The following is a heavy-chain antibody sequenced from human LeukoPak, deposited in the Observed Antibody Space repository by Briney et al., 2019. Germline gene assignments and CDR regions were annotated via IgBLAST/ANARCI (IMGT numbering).Heavy chain of an antibody. CDR3: AASTYYYDSSGYYD. CDR1: GFTFNTYS. D-gene: IGHD3-22*01. J-gene: IGHJ4*02. CDR2: ITSSSTTI. V-gene: IGHV3-48*01. Sequence: GGSLRLSCAASGFTFNTYSMNWVRQAPGKGLEWLSYITSSSTTIYYADSVKGRFTISRDNAKNSLYLQMNSLRAEDTAVYYCAASTYYYDSSGYYDWGQGTLVTVSS.